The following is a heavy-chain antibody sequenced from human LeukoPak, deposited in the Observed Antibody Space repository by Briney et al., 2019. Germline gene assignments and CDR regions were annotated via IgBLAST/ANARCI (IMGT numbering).Heavy chain of an antibody. CDR2: VYYSGST. D-gene: IGHD2-2*01. CDR3: AGGKSGLVAADAKTHYWFDS. CDR1: AGSISSYY. V-gene: IGHV4-59*01. J-gene: IGHJ5*01. Sequence: SETLFLTCTVSAGSISSYYWTWIRQPPGKALEWIGYVYYSGSTNYNPSLKSRITISVDTSKNQVSLKMASVTAADTVVYYSAGGKSGLVAADAKTHYWFDSWGQGTLVTVSS.